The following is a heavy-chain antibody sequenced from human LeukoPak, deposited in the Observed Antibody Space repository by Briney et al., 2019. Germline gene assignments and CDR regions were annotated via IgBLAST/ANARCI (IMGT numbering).Heavy chain of an antibody. CDR3: ARVEDDSSGFAAYDY. CDR2: ISYDGSNK. D-gene: IGHD3-22*01. CDR1: GFTFSSYA. Sequence: GRSLRLSCAASGFTFSSYAMHWVRQAPGKGLEWVAVISYDGSNKYYADSVKGRFTISRDNSKNTLYLQMNSLRAEDTAVYYCARVEDDSSGFAAYDYWGQGTMVTVSS. V-gene: IGHV3-30*04. J-gene: IGHJ3*01.